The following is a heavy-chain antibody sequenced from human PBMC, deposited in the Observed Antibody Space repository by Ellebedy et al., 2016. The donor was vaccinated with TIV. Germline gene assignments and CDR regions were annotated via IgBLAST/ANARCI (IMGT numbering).Heavy chain of an antibody. CDR3: AKDLGIERQWGFDY. Sequence: PGGSLRLSCAASGLTFSRCWMIWVRQAPGKGLEWVSTISRNGGGTYYAGSVEGRFTISRDNSNNTLWLQMSGLRAEDTARYFCAKDLGIERQWGFDYWGQGTLVTVSS. D-gene: IGHD1-26*01. J-gene: IGHJ4*02. CDR1: GLTFSRCW. V-gene: IGHV3-23*01. CDR2: ISRNGGGT.